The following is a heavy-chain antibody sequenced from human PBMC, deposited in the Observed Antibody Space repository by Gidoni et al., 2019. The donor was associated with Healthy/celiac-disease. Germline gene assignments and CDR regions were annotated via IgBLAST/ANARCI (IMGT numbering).Heavy chain of an antibody. Sequence: QVQLQQWGAGLLKPSETLSLTSAVYGGSFSGYYWSLIRQPPGKGLQWIGEINHSGSTNYNPSLKSRVTISVDTSKNQFSLKLSSVTAADTAVHYCARGRNIVATRWGQGTLVTVSS. D-gene: IGHD5-12*01. CDR3: ARGRNIVATR. V-gene: IGHV4-34*01. J-gene: IGHJ4*02. CDR1: GGSFSGYY. CDR2: INHSGST.